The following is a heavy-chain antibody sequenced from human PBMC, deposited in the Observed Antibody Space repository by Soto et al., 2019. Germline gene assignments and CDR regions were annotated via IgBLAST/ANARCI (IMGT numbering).Heavy chain of an antibody. D-gene: IGHD3-22*01. Sequence: ASVKVSCKASGYTFTTYGISWVRQAPGQGLEWMGWISVYNGNTKYAKKFQGRVTMTTDTSTNTAYMDLRSLRSDDTAVYYCVRAKIRSSHYYEPHALDLWGQGTMVTVSS. CDR3: VRAKIRSSHYYEPHALDL. V-gene: IGHV1-18*04. J-gene: IGHJ3*01. CDR2: ISVYNGNT. CDR1: GYTFTTYG.